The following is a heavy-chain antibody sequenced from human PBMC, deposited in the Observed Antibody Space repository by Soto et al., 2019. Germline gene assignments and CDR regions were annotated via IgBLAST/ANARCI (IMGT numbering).Heavy chain of an antibody. J-gene: IGHJ4*02. D-gene: IGHD6-19*01. CDR1: GFTFSSYG. CDR2: ISYDGSNK. Sequence: ESGGGVVQPGRSLRLSCAASGFTFSSYGMHWVRQAPGKGLEWVAVISYDGSNKYYADSVKGRFTISRDNSKNTLYLQMNSLRAEDTDVYYWAKDLLSSGWYSAFDYWGQGTLVTVSS. V-gene: IGHV3-30*18. CDR3: AKDLLSSGWYSAFDY.